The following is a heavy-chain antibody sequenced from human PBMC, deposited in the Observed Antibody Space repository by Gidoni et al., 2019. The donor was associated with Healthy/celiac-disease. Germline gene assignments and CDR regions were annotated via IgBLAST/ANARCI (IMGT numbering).Heavy chain of an antibody. V-gene: IGHV3-74*01. J-gene: IGHJ6*02. D-gene: IGHD3-3*01. CDR1: GFTFSSYW. Sequence: EVQLVESGGVLVQPGGSLRLSCAASGFTFSSYWMHWVRQAPGKGLVWVSRINSDGSSTSYADSVKGRFTISRDNAKNTLYLQMNSLRAEDTAVYYCARDLFFDFWSGYCISECYYYGMDVWGQGTTVTVSS. CDR3: ARDLFFDFWSGYCISECYYYGMDV. CDR2: INSDGSST.